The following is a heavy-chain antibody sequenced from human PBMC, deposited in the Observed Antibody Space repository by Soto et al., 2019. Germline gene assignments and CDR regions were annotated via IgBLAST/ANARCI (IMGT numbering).Heavy chain of an antibody. CDR3: ARDKGDSRIDY. Sequence: SETLSLTCPFSGFSLSRYYWILLRPSAGKGLEWIGRVYSSGSTFYNPSLKSRLTMSVDTPKNQFSLKLSSVTAADTAVYSCARDKGDSRIDYWGLGTLVTVSS. CDR1: GFSLSRYY. CDR2: VYSSGST. J-gene: IGHJ4*02. V-gene: IGHV4-4*07. D-gene: IGHD3-22*01.